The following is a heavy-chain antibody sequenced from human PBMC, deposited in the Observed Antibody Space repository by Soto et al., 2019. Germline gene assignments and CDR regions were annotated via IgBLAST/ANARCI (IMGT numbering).Heavy chain of an antibody. CDR3: ATPSIYDSSGYPHFDY. CDR1: GFTFSSYA. J-gene: IGHJ4*02. V-gene: IGHV3-23*01. Sequence: EVQLLESGGGLVQPGGSLRLSCEASGFTFSSYAMSWVRQAPGKGLEWVAAISGSGGSTYYADSVKGRFTISIDNSKNTLYLQMNSLRAEDTAVYYCATPSIYDSSGYPHFDYWGQGTLVTVSS. CDR2: ISGSGGST. D-gene: IGHD3-22*01.